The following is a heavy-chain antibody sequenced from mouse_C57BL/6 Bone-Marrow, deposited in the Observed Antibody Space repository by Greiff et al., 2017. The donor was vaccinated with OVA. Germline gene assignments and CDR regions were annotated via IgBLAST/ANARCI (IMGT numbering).Heavy chain of an antibody. CDR2: IYPRSGNT. CDR1: GYTFTSYG. D-gene: IGHD3-1*01. J-gene: IGHJ3*01. CDR3: ARSRGSRWFAY. V-gene: IGHV1-81*01. Sequence: QVQLQQSGAELARPGASVKLSCKASGYTFTSYGISWVKQRTGQGLEWIGEIYPRSGNTYYNEKFKGKATLTADKSSSTAYMERRSLTSEDSAVYFCARSRGSRWFAYWGQGTLVTVSA.